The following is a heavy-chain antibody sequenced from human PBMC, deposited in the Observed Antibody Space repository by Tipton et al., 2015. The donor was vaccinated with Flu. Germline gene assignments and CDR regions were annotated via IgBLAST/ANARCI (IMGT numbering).Heavy chain of an antibody. V-gene: IGHV4-59*11. CDR1: GGSIRSHY. CDR2: MFYTGNT. D-gene: IGHD4-17*01. Sequence: TLSLTCTVSGGSIRSHYWSWIRQPPGKTLEWIGCMFYTGNTDHNPSLRSRVTMSIDTSRSVFSLKLDSVTAADTAVYYRAKSTASFDYWGQGILVTVSS. J-gene: IGHJ4*01. CDR3: AKSTASFDY.